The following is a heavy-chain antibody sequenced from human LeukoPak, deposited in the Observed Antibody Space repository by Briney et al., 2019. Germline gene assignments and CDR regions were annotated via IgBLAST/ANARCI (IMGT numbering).Heavy chain of an antibody. CDR2: INAGNGNT. J-gene: IGHJ5*02. D-gene: IGHD3-10*01. CDR1: GYTFTSYA. Sequence: GASVKVSCKASGYTFTSYAMHWVRQAPGQRLEWMGWINAGNGNTKYSQEFQGRVTITRDTSASTAYMELSSLRSEDMAVYYCAREVPGANWFDPWGQGTLVTVSS. CDR3: AREVPGANWFDP. V-gene: IGHV1-3*03.